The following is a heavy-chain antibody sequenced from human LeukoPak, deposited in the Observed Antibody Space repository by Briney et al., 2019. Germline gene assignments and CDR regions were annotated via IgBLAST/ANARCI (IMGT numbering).Heavy chain of an antibody. D-gene: IGHD1-20*01. Sequence: PGGSLRLSCAASGSTFSTDAMHWVRQAPGKGLEWVGFIRSKAYGGTAEYAASVKGRFTISRDDSKSIAYLQMNSLKTEDTAVYYCTRVNLVTGTTGYYYYMDVWGKGTTVTISS. CDR1: GSTFSTDA. CDR2: IRSKAYGGTA. CDR3: TRVNLVTGTTGYYYYMDV. J-gene: IGHJ6*03. V-gene: IGHV3-49*04.